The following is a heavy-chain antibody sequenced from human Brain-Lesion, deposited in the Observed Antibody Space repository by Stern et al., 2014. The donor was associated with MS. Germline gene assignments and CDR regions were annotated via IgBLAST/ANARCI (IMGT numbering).Heavy chain of an antibody. Sequence: EVQLVESGGGLVQPGGSLRLSCAAPGFAFSSYWMSWVRPAPGKGLEWVATIKQDGSEEHYEDSVKGRFTISRDNAKKSLYLQMNSLRAEDTAVYYCARDCSGGSCYQTYYYYGMDVWGQGTTVAVSS. V-gene: IGHV3-7*01. CDR2: IKQDGSEE. CDR1: GFAFSSYW. D-gene: IGHD2-15*01. CDR3: ARDCSGGSCYQTYYYYGMDV. J-gene: IGHJ6*02.